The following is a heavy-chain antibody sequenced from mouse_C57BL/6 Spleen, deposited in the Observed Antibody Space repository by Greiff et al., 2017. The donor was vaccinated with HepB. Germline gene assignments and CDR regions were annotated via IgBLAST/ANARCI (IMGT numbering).Heavy chain of an antibody. D-gene: IGHD2-2*01. J-gene: IGHJ2*01. CDR2: IDPANGNT. CDR3: ARSTMVTGDSFDY. CDR1: GFNIKNTY. Sequence: EVMLVESVAELVRPGASVKLSCTASGFNIKNTYMHWVKQRPEQGLEWIGRIDPANGNTKYAPKFQGKATITADTSSNTAYLQLSSLTSEDTAIYYCARSTMVTGDSFDYWGQGTTLTVSS. V-gene: IGHV14-3*01.